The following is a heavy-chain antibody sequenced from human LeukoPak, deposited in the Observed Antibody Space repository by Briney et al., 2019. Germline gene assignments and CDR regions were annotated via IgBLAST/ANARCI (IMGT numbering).Heavy chain of an antibody. V-gene: IGHV4-61*02. Sequence: SQTLSLTCTVSGGSISSGSYSWIWIRQPAGKGLEWIGRIFTSGSTNYNPSLKSRVTMSVDTSKNQFSLKLTSVTAADTAVYYCARDPTRYYDTSGYPYYFDYWGQGALVTVSS. D-gene: IGHD3-22*01. CDR2: IFTSGST. CDR1: GGSISSGSYS. J-gene: IGHJ4*02. CDR3: ARDPTRYYDTSGYPYYFDY.